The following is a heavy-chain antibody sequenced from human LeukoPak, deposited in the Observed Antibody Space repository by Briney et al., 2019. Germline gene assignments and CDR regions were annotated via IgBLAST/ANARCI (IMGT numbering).Heavy chain of an antibody. CDR1: GYTFTMFY. CDR2: INPSGGRT. J-gene: IGHJ3*02. CDR3: ARGGIAASGASVI. Sequence: ASVKVSCEASGYTFTMFYMHWVRQAPGQGLEWMGIINPSGGRTSYAQKFQGRVTMTRDTSTSTVYMELSSLGSEDTAVYYCARGGIAASGASVIWGQGAMVTVSS. V-gene: IGHV1-46*01. D-gene: IGHD6-13*01.